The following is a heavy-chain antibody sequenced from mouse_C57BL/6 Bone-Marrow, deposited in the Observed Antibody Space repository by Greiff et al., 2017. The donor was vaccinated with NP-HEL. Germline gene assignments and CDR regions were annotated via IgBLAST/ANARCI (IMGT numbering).Heavy chain of an antibody. D-gene: IGHD1-1*01. J-gene: IGHJ3*01. CDR1: GYAFSSSW. V-gene: IGHV1-82*01. CDR2: IYPGDGDT. Sequence: VQLQQSGPELVKPGASVKISCKASGYAFSSSWMNWVKQRPGKGLEWIGRIYPGDGDTNYNGKFKGKATLTADKSSSTAYMQLSSLTSEDSAVYFCATYYYGSSYDWFAYWGQGTLVTVSA. CDR3: ATYYYGSSYDWFAY.